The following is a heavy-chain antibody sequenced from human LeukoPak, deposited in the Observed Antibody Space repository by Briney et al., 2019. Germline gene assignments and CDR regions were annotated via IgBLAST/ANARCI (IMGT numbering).Heavy chain of an antibody. CDR3: ARYWNYCSGGSCRPYYFDY. CDR1: GYTFTSYG. Sequence: ASGKVSCKASGYTFTSYGISWGRQAPGQGLEWMGWISAYNGNTNYAQKLQGRVTMTTDTSTSTAYMELRSLRSDDTAVYYCARYWNYCSGGSCRPYYFDYWGQGTLVTVSS. J-gene: IGHJ4*02. V-gene: IGHV1-18*01. CDR2: ISAYNGNT. D-gene: IGHD2-15*01.